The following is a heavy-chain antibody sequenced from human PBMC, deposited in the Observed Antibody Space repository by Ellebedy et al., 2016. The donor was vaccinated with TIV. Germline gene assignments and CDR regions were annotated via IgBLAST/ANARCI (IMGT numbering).Heavy chain of an antibody. V-gene: IGHV3-74*01. CDR3: ARGDAAETYYNGVFDH. CDR2: IKSDGSFT. CDR1: GFTFRRYW. Sequence: GESLKISCVASGFTFRRYWMHWVRQAPGKGLVWVSRIKSDGSFTSEADSVKGRFTISRDNARNTLYLQMHSLRADDTGVYVCARGDAAETYYNGVFDHWGQGTPVTVSS. D-gene: IGHD3-10*01. J-gene: IGHJ4*02.